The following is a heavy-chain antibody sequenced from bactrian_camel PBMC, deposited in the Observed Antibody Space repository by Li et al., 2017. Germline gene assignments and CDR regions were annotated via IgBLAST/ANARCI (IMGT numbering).Heavy chain of an antibody. Sequence: VQLVESGGGPVQAGGSLRLSCVASGDTRSSYCMAWFRQAPGKEREGVAVRSVYGTTAYADFVKGRFTFSKDDYANTLNLVMDSLKPEDTAIYYCAAALVVCAGGDGYCSCARKYNYWGQGTQVTVS. CDR3: AAALVVCAGGDGYCSCARKYNY. CDR1: GDTRSSYC. J-gene: IGHJ4*01. CDR2: RSVYGTT. D-gene: IGHD3*01. V-gene: IGHV3S6*01.